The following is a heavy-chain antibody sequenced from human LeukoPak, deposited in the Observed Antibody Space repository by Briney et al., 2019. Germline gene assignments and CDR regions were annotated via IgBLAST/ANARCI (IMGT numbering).Heavy chain of an antibody. CDR3: ARGQWPDY. CDR2: ISSASTYI. D-gene: IGHD6-19*01. Sequence: GGSLRLSCAASGFTFSTYTMNWVRQAPGKGLECVSSISSASTYIYNADSAKGRFTISRDNAKNSLYLQMDSLRVEDTAVYYCARGQWPDYWGQGTLVTVSS. V-gene: IGHV3-21*01. J-gene: IGHJ4*02. CDR1: GFTFSTYT.